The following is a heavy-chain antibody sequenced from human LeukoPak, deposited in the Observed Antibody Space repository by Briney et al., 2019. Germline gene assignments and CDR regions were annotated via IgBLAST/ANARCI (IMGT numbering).Heavy chain of an antibody. J-gene: IGHJ6*02. CDR2: IYYTGST. CDR1: GGSIYSGGYY. CDR3: ARFVSSWYADYYYYGMDV. V-gene: IGHV4-31*03. Sequence: SETLSLTCTVSGGSIYSGGYYWSWIRQHPGKGLEWIGYIYYTGSTYYNPSLKSRVAISVDTSKNQFSLILSSVTAADTAVYYCARFVSSWYADYYYYGMDVWGQGTTVTVSS. D-gene: IGHD6-13*01.